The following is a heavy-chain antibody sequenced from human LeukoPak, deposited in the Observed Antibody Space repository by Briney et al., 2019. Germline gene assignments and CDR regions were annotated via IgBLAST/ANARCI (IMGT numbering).Heavy chain of an antibody. J-gene: IGHJ3*02. V-gene: IGHV1-69*13. CDR3: AAGYYYDSSGYYAFDI. CDR2: IIPIFGTA. Sequence: ASVKVSCKASGGTFSSYAISWVRQAPGQGLEWMGGIIPIFGTANYAQKFQGRVTITADESTSTAYMELSSLRSEDTAVYYCAAGYYYDSSGYYAFDIWGQGTMDTVSS. CDR1: GGTFSSYA. D-gene: IGHD3-22*01.